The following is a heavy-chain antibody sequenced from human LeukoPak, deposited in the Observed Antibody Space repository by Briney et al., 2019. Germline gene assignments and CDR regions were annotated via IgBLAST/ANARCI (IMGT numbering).Heavy chain of an antibody. D-gene: IGHD3-22*01. V-gene: IGHV3-74*03. J-gene: IGHJ4*02. CDR2: INEDASTI. CDR3: ARDDHYYASSGYSLPY. CDR1: GFTLSRYW. Sequence: GGSLRLSCVASGFTLSRYWMHWVRQVPGKGLEWVSRINEDASTITYADSVKGRFTISRDNAKNSLYLQMSSLRAEDTAVYYCARDDHYYASSGYSLPYRGQGTLVTVSS.